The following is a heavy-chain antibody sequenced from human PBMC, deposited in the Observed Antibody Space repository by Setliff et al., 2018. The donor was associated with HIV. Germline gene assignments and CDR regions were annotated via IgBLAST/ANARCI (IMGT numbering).Heavy chain of an antibody. J-gene: IGHJ4*02. CDR3: ARYEYDFWSSLTQAVPRYYFDY. Sequence: ASVKVSCKASGYSFSRYGISWVRQAPGQGLEWMGWISANTGNTDYAQKFQGRATMTTDTSTSTVYLELRSLRSDDTAVYYCARYEYDFWSSLTQAVPRYYFDYWGQGTLVTVSS. CDR1: GYSFSRYG. CDR2: ISANTGNT. D-gene: IGHD3-3*01. V-gene: IGHV1-18*01.